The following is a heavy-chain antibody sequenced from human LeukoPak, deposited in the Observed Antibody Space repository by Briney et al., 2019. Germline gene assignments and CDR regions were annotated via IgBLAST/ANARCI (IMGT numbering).Heavy chain of an antibody. CDR1: GGSISSHY. D-gene: IGHD3-16*01. V-gene: IGHV4-59*11. CDR3: ARVLGGSTGGPFDY. J-gene: IGHJ4*02. Sequence: SETLSLTCTVSGGSISSHYWSWIRQPPGKGLEWIGYIHYGGSPNYNPSLKSPVTISVDTSKNQFSLKLSSVTAADTAVYYCARVLGGSTGGPFDYWGQGTLVTVSS. CDR2: IHYGGSP.